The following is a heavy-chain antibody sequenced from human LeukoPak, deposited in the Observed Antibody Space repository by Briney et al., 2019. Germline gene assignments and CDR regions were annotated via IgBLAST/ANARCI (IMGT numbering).Heavy chain of an antibody. V-gene: IGHV4-31*03. CDR2: IYYSGST. CDR1: GGSVSSGGYY. CDR3: ARLRRDGAFDI. D-gene: IGHD5-24*01. Sequence: PSQNLSLTCTVSGGSVSSGGYYWSWIRQHPGKGLEWIGYIYYSGSTNYNPSLKSRVTISVDTSKNQFSLKLSSVTAADTAVYYCARLRRDGAFDIWGQGTMVTVSS. J-gene: IGHJ3*02.